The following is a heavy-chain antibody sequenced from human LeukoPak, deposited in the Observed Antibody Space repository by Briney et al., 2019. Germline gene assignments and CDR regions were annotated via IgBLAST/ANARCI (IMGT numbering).Heavy chain of an antibody. D-gene: IGHD3-22*01. V-gene: IGHV4-34*01. Sequence: PSETLSLTCAVYGGSFSGYYRSWIRQPPGKGLEWIGEINHSGSTNYNPSLKSRVTISVDTSKNQFSLKLSSVTAADTAVYYCARSYYYDSNIDYWGQGTLVTVSS. J-gene: IGHJ4*02. CDR1: GGSFSGYY. CDR3: ARSYYYDSNIDY. CDR2: INHSGST.